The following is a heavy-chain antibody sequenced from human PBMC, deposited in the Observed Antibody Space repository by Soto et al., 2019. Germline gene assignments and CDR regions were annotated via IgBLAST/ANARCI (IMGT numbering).Heavy chain of an antibody. CDR3: ARTDTVGYYPY. Sequence: SETLSLTCAVYGGSFSGYYWDWIRQPPGKGLEWIGEINPDGATNYTPSLRGRVTISIDTSRNQFSLKLSSVTAADSAVYYCARTDTVGYYPYFGQGKLVTVSS. CDR1: GGSFSGYY. J-gene: IGHJ4*02. D-gene: IGHD3-3*01. V-gene: IGHV4-34*01. CDR2: INPDGAT.